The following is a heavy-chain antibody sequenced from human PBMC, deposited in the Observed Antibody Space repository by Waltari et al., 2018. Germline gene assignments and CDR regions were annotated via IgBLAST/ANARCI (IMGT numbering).Heavy chain of an antibody. CDR3: ARELVRDYGMDV. V-gene: IGHV4-4*07. CDR1: GGSISSYY. J-gene: IGHJ6*02. D-gene: IGHD2-8*01. Sequence: QVQLQESGPGLVKPSETLSLTCTVSGGSISSYYWSWIRQPAGKGLEWIGRSYTSGCTNYNPSLKSRVTISRDNAKNSLYLQMNSLRAEDTALYYCARELVRDYGMDVWGQGTTVTVSS. CDR2: SYTSGCT.